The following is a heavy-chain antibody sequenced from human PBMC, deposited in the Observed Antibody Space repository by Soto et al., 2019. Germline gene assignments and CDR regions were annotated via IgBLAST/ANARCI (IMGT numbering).Heavy chain of an antibody. CDR1: GFTFSSYS. CDR2: ISSSSSYI. Sequence: GGSLRLSCAASGFTFSSYSMNGVRQAPGKGLEWVSSISSSSSYIYYADSVKGRFTISRDNAKNSLYLQMNSLRAEDTALYYCARDRFYGSRRYNYFDYWGQGTLVTVSS. D-gene: IGHD3-10*01. CDR3: ARDRFYGSRRYNYFDY. V-gene: IGHV3-21*01. J-gene: IGHJ4*02.